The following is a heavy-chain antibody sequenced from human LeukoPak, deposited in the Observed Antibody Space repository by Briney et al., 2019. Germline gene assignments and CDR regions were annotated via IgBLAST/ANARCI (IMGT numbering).Heavy chain of an antibody. D-gene: IGHD3-10*01. CDR1: GFTFSDYY. Sequence: PGGSLRLSCAASGFTFSDYYMSWIRQAPGKGLEWVSYISSSGSTIYYADSVKGRFTISRDNAKNSLYLRMNGLRAEDTAVYYCARMGSGSYQPYYYYYYMDVWGKGTTVTVSS. CDR2: ISSSGSTI. J-gene: IGHJ6*03. CDR3: ARMGSGSYQPYYYYYYMDV. V-gene: IGHV3-11*04.